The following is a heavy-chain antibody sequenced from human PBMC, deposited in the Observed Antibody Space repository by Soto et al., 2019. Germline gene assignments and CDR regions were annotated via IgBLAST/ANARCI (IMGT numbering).Heavy chain of an antibody. D-gene: IGHD5-18*01. V-gene: IGHV4-30-4*01. J-gene: IGHJ6*02. Sequence: SETLSLTCTVSGGSISSGDYYWSWIRQPPGKGLEWIGYIYYSGSTYYNPSLKSRVTISVDTSKNQFSLKLSSVTAADTAVYYCARVSMVNPYYYYYGMDVWGQGTXVTVSS. CDR3: ARVSMVNPYYYYYGMDV. CDR2: IYYSGST. CDR1: GGSISSGDYY.